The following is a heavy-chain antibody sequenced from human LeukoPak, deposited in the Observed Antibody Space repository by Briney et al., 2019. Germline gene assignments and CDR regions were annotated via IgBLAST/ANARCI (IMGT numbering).Heavy chain of an antibody. D-gene: IGHD4-17*01. J-gene: IGHJ4*02. Sequence: GASVKVSCKASGYTFTSYGISWVRQAPGQGLEWMGWISAYNGNTNYAQKLQGRVTMTTDTSTSTAYMELRSLRSDDTAVYYCARALTTVTTWYFDYWGQGTLVTVSS. CDR1: GYTFTSYG. V-gene: IGHV1-18*01. CDR2: ISAYNGNT. CDR3: ARALTTVTTWYFDY.